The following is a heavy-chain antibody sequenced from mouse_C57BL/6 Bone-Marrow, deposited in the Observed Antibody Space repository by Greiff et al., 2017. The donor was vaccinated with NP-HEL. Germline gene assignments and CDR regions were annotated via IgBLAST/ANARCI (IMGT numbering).Heavy chain of an antibody. V-gene: IGHV5-9*01. D-gene: IGHD1-1*01. Sequence: EVKVVESGGGLVKPGGSLKLSCAASGFTFSSYTMSWVRQTPEKRLEWVATISGGGGNTYYPDSVKGRFTISRDNAKNTLYLQMSSLRSEDTALYYCARRGYYYGSSHGYYFDYWGQGTTLTVSS. CDR2: ISGGGGNT. J-gene: IGHJ2*01. CDR1: GFTFSSYT. CDR3: ARRGYYYGSSHGYYFDY.